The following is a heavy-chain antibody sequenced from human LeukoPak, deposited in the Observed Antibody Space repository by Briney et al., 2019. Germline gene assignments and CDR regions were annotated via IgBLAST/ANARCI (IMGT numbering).Heavy chain of an antibody. J-gene: IGHJ4*02. Sequence: RGESLQISCKGSGYSFTNNWIGWVRQMPGKGLEWMGITYPGDSNTRYSPSFQGQVTISADKSISSAYLQWSSLKASDTAMYYCARHGHYGDYAGYWGQGTLVTVSS. CDR2: TYPGDSNT. CDR3: ARHGHYGDYAGY. CDR1: GYSFTNNW. D-gene: IGHD4-17*01. V-gene: IGHV5-51*01.